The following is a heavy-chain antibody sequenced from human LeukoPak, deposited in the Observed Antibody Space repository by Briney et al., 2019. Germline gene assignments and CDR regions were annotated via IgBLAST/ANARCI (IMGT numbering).Heavy chain of an antibody. CDR2: IYHSGST. CDR1: GYSISSGYY. V-gene: IGHV4-38-2*01. CDR3: ARLGRAIRHLDWLLYLDY. J-gene: IGHJ4*02. Sequence: PETLSHTCAVSGYSISSGYYWGWIRQPPGKALEWIGSIYHSGSTYYNPSLKSRVTISVDTSKNQFSLKLSSVTAADTAVYYCARLGRAIRHLDWLLYLDYWGQGTLVTVSS. D-gene: IGHD3-9*01.